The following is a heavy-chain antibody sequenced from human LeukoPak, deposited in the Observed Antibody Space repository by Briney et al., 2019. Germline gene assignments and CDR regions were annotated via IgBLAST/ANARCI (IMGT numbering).Heavy chain of an antibody. CDR3: ARGGGGDSSGYWPYNWFDP. J-gene: IGHJ5*02. Sequence: KASETLSLTCTVSGGSISSYYCSWIRQPPRKGMEWIGYIHYSGRTTNNPSLKSRVTISIVTSKNQFSLKLSSVTGADTAVYYCARGGGGDSSGYWPYNWFDPWGQGTLVTVSS. CDR2: IHYSGRT. D-gene: IGHD3-22*01. CDR1: GGSISSYY. V-gene: IGHV4-59*01.